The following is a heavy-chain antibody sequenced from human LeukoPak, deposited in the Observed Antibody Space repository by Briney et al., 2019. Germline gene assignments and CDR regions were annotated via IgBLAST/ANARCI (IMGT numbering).Heavy chain of an antibody. CDR3: ARASQGLSSYFDL. CDR1: GFTFTRYW. V-gene: IGHV3-7*01. CDR2: IKQDGSEK. D-gene: IGHD2-2*01. Sequence: GGSLRLSCAASGFTFTRYWMSWVRQAPGKGLEWVANIKQDGSEKYYVESVKGRFTISRDNAKNSLYLQMNSLRAEDTAVYYCARASQGLSSYFDLWGRGTLVTVSS. J-gene: IGHJ2*01.